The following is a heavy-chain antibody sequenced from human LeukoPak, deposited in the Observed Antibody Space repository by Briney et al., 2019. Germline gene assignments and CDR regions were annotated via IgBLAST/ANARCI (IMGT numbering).Heavy chain of an antibody. CDR1: GFTVSSNY. CDR3: AREAAAGKANWFDP. V-gene: IGHV3-30*03. CDR2: VSSDGGNK. J-gene: IGHJ5*02. D-gene: IGHD6-13*01. Sequence: PGGSLRLSCAASGFTVSSNYMHWVRQAPGKGLEWVAVVSSDGGNKYYADSVQGRFTISRDNSKNTLYLQMNSLRAEDTAVYYCAREAAAGKANWFDPWGQGTLVTVSS.